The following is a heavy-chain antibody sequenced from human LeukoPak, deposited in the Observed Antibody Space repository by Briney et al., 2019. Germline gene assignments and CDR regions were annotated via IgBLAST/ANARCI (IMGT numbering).Heavy chain of an antibody. J-gene: IGHJ3*02. V-gene: IGHV3-48*03. CDR2: ISSSGSTI. D-gene: IGHD1-26*01. Sequence: GGSLRLSCAASGFTFSSYEMNWVRQAPGKGLEWVSYISSSGSTIYYADSVKGRFTISRDNAKNSLYLQMNSLRAEDTAVYYCARAILGAANAFDIWGQGTMVTVSS. CDR1: GFTFSSYE. CDR3: ARAILGAANAFDI.